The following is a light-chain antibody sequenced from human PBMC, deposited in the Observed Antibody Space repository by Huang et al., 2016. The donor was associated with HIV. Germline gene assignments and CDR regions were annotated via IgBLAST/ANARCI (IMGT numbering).Light chain of an antibody. CDR2: KSS. CDR3: QQYNTFWT. J-gene: IGKJ1*01. CDR1: HSVSTW. Sequence: DIQMTQSPSILSASVGDRVTITCRASHSVSTWVAWYQQKPGQPPKRLIYKSSTLESWVPSRVSGSGSGTEFTLTITSLQPDDYATYYCQQYNTFWTFGQGTKV. V-gene: IGKV1-5*03.